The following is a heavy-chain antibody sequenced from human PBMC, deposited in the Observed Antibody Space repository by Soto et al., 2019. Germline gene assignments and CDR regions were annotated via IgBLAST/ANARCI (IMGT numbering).Heavy chain of an antibody. V-gene: IGHV3-11*06. J-gene: IGHJ6*02. CDR1: GFTFSDYY. Sequence: QVQLVESGGGLVKPGGSPRLSCAASGFTFSDYYMSWIRQAPGKGLEWVSYISSSSSYTNYADSVKGRFTISRDNAKNSLYLQMNSLRAEDTAVYYCARDLGYSSSWDHYYYGMDVWGQGTTVTVSS. CDR3: ARDLGYSSSWDHYYYGMDV. D-gene: IGHD6-13*01. CDR2: ISSSSSYT.